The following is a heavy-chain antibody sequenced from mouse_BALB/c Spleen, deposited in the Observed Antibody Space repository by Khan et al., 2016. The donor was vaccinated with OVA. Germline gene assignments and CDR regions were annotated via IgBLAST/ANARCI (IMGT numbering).Heavy chain of an antibody. CDR1: GFTFSTYA. Sequence: EVELVESGGDLVKPGGPLKLSCTTSGFTFSTYAMSWVRQTPEKRLEWVATISSGADYTYYPDSVKGRFTISRDNARSTLYLQMSILRSEDTAMYYCARHNYGPFAYWGQGTLVTVSA. V-gene: IGHV5-9-3*01. D-gene: IGHD1-1*01. J-gene: IGHJ3*01. CDR2: ISSGADYT. CDR3: ARHNYGPFAY.